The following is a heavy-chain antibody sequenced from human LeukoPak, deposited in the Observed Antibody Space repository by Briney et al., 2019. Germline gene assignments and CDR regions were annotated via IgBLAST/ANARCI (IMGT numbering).Heavy chain of an antibody. V-gene: IGHV1-2*02. D-gene: IGHD3-3*01. Sequence: GASVRVSCRASGYTFTGKFIHWVRQAPGRGLEWMGWIDPNSGGTDYAQKFQGRVTMTRDTSISTAYMELSRLRSDDTAVYFCARLPYDEPDYWGQGTLVTVSS. J-gene: IGHJ4*02. CDR2: IDPNSGGT. CDR3: ARLPYDEPDY. CDR1: GYTFTGKF.